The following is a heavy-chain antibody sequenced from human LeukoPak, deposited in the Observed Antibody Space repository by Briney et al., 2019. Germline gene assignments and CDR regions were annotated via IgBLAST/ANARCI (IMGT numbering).Heavy chain of an antibody. CDR3: ARIRTYGDYVYYYYMDV. J-gene: IGHJ6*03. CDR2: ISAYNGNT. V-gene: IGHV1-18*01. CDR1: GYTFTSYG. D-gene: IGHD4-17*01. Sequence: ASVKVSYKASGYTFTSYGISWVRQAPGQGLEWMGWISAYNGNTNYAQKLQGRVTMTTDTSTSTAYMELRSLRSDDTAVYYCARIRTYGDYVYYYYMDVWGKGTTVTISS.